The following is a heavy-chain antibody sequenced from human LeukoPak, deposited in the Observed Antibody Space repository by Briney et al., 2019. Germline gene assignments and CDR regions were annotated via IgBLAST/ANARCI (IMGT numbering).Heavy chain of an antibody. Sequence: GGSLRLSCAASGFTFSSYWMSWVRQAPGKGLEWVANIKQDGSEKYCVDSVKGRFTISRDNAKNSLYLQMNSLRAEDRAVYYCARDNLAGRGYYYGMDVWGQGTTVTVSS. CDR2: IKQDGSEK. CDR3: ARDNLAGRGYYYGMDV. J-gene: IGHJ6*02. V-gene: IGHV3-7*01. CDR1: GFTFSSYW.